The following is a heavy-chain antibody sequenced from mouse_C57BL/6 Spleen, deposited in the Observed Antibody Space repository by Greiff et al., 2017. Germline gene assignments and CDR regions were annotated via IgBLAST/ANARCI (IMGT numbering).Heavy chain of an antibody. J-gene: IGHJ2*01. CDR3: ARDWRNYYGSSYFDY. CDR1: GFTFSSYA. D-gene: IGHD1-1*01. Sequence: EVKVVESGGGLVKPGGSLKLSCAASGFTFSSYAMSWVRQTPEKRLEWVATISDGGSYTYYPDNVKGRFTISRDNAKNNLYLQMSHLKSEDTAMYYCARDWRNYYGSSYFDYWGQGTTLTVSS. CDR2: ISDGGSYT. V-gene: IGHV5-4*01.